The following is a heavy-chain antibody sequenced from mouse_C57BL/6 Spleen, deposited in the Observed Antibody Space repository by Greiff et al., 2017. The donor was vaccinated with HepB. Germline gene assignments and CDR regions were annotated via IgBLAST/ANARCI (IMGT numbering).Heavy chain of an antibody. J-gene: IGHJ4*01. CDR3: ARSTMVTTRAMDY. V-gene: IGHV5-17*01. CDR1: GFTFSDYG. CDR2: ISSGSSTI. D-gene: IGHD2-2*01. Sequence: DVKLQESGGGLVKPGGSLKLSCAASGFTFSDYGMHWVRQAPEKGLEWVAYISSGSSTIYYADTVKGRFTISRDNAKNTLFLQMTSLRSEDTAMYYCARSTMVTTRAMDYWGQGTSVTVSS.